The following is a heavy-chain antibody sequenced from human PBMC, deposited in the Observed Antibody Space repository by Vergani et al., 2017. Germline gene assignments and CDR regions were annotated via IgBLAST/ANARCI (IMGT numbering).Heavy chain of an antibody. D-gene: IGHD3-3*01. CDR1: GFTFSSYS. V-gene: IGHV3-48*01. J-gene: IGHJ4*02. CDR2: ISSSSSTI. Sequence: EVQLVESGGGLVQPGGSLRLSCAASGFTFSSYSMNWVRQAPGKGLEWVSYISSSSSTIYYADSVKGRFTISRDNAKNSLYLQMNSLRAEDTAVYYCAGGYIIIGGVIGFDYWGQGTLVTVSS. CDR3: AGGYIIIGGVIGFDY.